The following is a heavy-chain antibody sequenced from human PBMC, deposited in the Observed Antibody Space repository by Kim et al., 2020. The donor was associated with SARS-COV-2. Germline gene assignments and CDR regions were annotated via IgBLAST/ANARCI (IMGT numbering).Heavy chain of an antibody. Sequence: GGSLRLSCAASGFTVNSNSMTWVRQAPGKGLEWVSVISRGGSTHYADSVKGRFTISRHNSKNTLFLQMNGLRPDDTAVYYCATDCGVECPNLAYWGQGTLVTASS. CDR2: ISRGGST. CDR1: GFTVNSNS. J-gene: IGHJ4*02. CDR3: ATDCGVECPNLAY. V-gene: IGHV3-53*04. D-gene: IGHD2-21*01.